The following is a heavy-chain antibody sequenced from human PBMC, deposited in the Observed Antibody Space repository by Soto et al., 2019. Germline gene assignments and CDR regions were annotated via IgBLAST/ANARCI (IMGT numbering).Heavy chain of an antibody. J-gene: IGHJ6*02. V-gene: IGHV2-26*01. CDR3: ARMKVDSYQFYYAMDV. D-gene: IGHD3-9*01. CDR1: GFSLTTCKMG. CDR2: IFSDNER. Sequence: QVTLTESGPALVKPTETLTLTCTVSGFSLTTCKMGVSWIRQPPGKALEWLAHIFSDNERSYSTSLQGRLTISKDPAGSQVVLSMTNVDPVDTATYYCARMKVDSYQFYYAMDVWGQGTTVTVSS.